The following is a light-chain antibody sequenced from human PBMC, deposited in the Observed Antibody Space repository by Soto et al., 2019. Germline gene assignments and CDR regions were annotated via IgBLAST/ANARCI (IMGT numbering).Light chain of an antibody. Sequence: QLVLTQPPSVSGAPGQRVTISCTGSSSNNGAGYDVHWYQQLPGTAPKLLIYGNSNRPSGVPDRFSGSKSGTSASLAITGLQAEDEADYYCQSYDSSLSAHVVFGGGTKLTVL. J-gene: IGLJ2*01. V-gene: IGLV1-40*01. CDR2: GNS. CDR3: QSYDSSLSAHVV. CDR1: SSNNGAGYD.